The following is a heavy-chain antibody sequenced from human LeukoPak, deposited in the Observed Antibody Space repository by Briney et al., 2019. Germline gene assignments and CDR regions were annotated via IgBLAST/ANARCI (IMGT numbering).Heavy chain of an antibody. CDR1: GYTFTGYY. CDR3: AREGIAAHRSPGNWFDP. CDR2: INPNSGGT. V-gene: IGHV1-2*02. D-gene: IGHD6-13*01. J-gene: IGHJ5*02. Sequence: ASVKVSCKASGYTFTGYYMHWVRQAPGQGLEWMGWINPNSGGTNYAQKFQGRVTTTRDTSISTAYMELSRLRSDDTAVYYCAREGIAAHRSPGNWFDPWGQGTLVTVSS.